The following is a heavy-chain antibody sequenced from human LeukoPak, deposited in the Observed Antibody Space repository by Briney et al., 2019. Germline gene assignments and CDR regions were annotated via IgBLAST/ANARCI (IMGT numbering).Heavy chain of an antibody. Sequence: GGSLRLSCAASGFTFSNYAMSWVRQAPGRGLNWVSSINGGGGATVYADSVKGRFTISKDNSKNTVYLQMSSLRVDDTAVYYCAKAASSSWPSYYYGMDVWGQGTTVTVSS. J-gene: IGHJ6*02. CDR1: GFTFSNYA. CDR3: AKAASSSWPSYYYGMDV. CDR2: INGGGGAT. V-gene: IGHV3-23*01. D-gene: IGHD6-13*01.